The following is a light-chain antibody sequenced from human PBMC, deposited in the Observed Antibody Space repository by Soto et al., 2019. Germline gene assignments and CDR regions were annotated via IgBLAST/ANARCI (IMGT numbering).Light chain of an antibody. CDR1: QSVSIH. J-gene: IGKJ3*01. Sequence: EIVLTQSPATLSLSPGERATLSCRASQSVSIHLAWYQQKGGQGPRLLIYDTSNRATGIPARFSGSGSGTDFTLTISSLEPEDFAVYYCQQRGNWPPGFTFGPGTKVDIK. CDR2: DTS. CDR3: QQRGNWPPGFT. V-gene: IGKV3-11*01.